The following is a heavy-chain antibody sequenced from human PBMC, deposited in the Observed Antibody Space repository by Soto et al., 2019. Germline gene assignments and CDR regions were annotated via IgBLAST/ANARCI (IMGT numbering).Heavy chain of an antibody. D-gene: IGHD1-7*01. CDR3: ASFWNSDYFDY. CDR1: GGSISSGGYS. Sequence: PSETLSLTCAVSGGSISSGGYSWSWIRQPPGKGLEWIGYIYHSGSTYYNPSLKSRVTISVDRSKNQFSLKLSSVTAADTAVYYCASFWNSDYFDYWGQGTLVTVSS. V-gene: IGHV4-30-2*01. CDR2: IYHSGST. J-gene: IGHJ4*02.